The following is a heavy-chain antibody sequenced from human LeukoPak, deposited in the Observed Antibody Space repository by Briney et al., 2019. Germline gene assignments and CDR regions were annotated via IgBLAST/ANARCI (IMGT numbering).Heavy chain of an antibody. CDR3: ARTGGSFAIDY. J-gene: IGHJ4*02. CDR1: RYTFTSYD. D-gene: IGHD2-15*01. CDR2: MNPNSGNT. Sequence: ASVKVSCKSSRYTFTSYDINWVRQATGQGLEWMGWMNPNSGNTGYAQKFQGRVTITRNTSIRTAYMELSSLRSEDTAVYYCARTGGSFAIDYWGQGTLVTVSS. V-gene: IGHV1-8*03.